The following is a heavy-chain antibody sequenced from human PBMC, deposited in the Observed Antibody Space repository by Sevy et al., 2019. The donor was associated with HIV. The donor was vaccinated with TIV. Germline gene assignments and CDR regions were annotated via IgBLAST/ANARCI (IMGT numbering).Heavy chain of an antibody. J-gene: IGHJ6*02. V-gene: IGHV3-7*03. Sequence: GSLRLSCAASGFTFSNYWMTWVRQAPGKGLEWVAYIKQDASEIYYVDSVKGRFIISRDNSRNTLYLQMNSLRAEDTAIYYCAKRRVQSGLSGGGANYGMDVCGRGTTVTVSS. CDR1: GFTFSNYW. CDR2: IKQDASEI. CDR3: AKRRVQSGLSGGGANYGMDV. D-gene: IGHD2-8*02.